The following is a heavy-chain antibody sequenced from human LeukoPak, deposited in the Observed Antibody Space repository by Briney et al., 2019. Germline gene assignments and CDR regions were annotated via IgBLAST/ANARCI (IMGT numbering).Heavy chain of an antibody. Sequence: PGGSLRLSCAASGFTFSNYSMNWVRQAPGKGLEWVSSISSSSSYIYYADSVKGRFTISRDNAKNSLFLQMNSLRAEDTAVYYCARESGRRTSITARHVATFDIWGQGTMVTVSS. CDR3: ARESGRRTSITARHVATFDI. J-gene: IGHJ3*02. D-gene: IGHD6-6*01. V-gene: IGHV3-21*01. CDR2: ISSSSSYI. CDR1: GFTFSNYS.